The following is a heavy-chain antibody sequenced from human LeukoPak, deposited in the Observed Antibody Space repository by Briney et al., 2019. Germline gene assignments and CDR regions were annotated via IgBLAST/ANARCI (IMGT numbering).Heavy chain of an antibody. CDR2: IKYDGIEK. V-gene: IGHV3-7*01. J-gene: IGHJ4*02. Sequence: GGSLRLSCEGSGLSFSGQWMNWVRQAPGQGLEWVANIKYDGIEKYYVASVRGRFTISRDDAKNSLSLQMNNMRAEDTAVYYCAFNNNFKYWGQGTQVTVSS. D-gene: IGHD4-11*01. CDR3: AFNNNFKY. CDR1: GLSFSGQW.